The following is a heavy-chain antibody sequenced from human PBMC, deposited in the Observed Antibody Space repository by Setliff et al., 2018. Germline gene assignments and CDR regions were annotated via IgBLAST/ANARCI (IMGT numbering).Heavy chain of an antibody. CDR1: GYTFIYYY. CDR2: INPSGGGT. J-gene: IGHJ3*02. V-gene: IGHV1-46*03. Sequence: GPSVKVSCKASGYTFIYYYIHWVRQAPGQGLEWMGLINPSGGGTIYARKFQGRVTMARETSTSTVYMELSGLRSEDTAVYYCARVYLAGSGWDKANALDIWGQGTMVTVSS. D-gene: IGHD6-19*01. CDR3: ARVYLAGSGWDKANALDI.